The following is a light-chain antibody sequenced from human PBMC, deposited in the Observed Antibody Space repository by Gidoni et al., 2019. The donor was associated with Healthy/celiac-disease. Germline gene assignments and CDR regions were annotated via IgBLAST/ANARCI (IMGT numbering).Light chain of an antibody. Sequence: EIVLTQSPATLSLSPGERATLSCRASQSVSSYLAWYQKKPGQAPRLLIYDASNRATGIPARFSGSVSGTDFTRTISSLEPEDFAVYYCQQRSNWLSLTFGGGTKVEIK. V-gene: IGKV3-11*01. J-gene: IGKJ4*01. CDR2: DAS. CDR1: QSVSSY. CDR3: QQRSNWLSLT.